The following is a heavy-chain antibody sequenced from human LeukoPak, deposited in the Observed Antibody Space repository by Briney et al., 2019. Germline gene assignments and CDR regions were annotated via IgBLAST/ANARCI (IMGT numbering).Heavy chain of an antibody. D-gene: IGHD1-26*01. Sequence: PGGSLRLSRAAAALPVSMSRTGCVRQAPGKGLEWVSVISSGSYTIYYADSVKGRFTISRDNAKNSLYLQMNSLSAEDTSVNNRATSGGGGSNDYWGQGTLVTVSS. CDR2: ISSGSYTI. CDR3: ATSGGGGSNDY. J-gene: IGHJ4*02. V-gene: IGHV3-21*04. CDR1: ALPVSMSR.